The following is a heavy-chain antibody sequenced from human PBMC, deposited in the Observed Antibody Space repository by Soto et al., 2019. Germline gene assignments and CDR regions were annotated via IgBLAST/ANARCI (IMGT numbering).Heavy chain of an antibody. CDR2: IYISGNT. Sequence: QVQLQESSPGLVKPSETLSLSCTVSGDSVSSYYWSWIRQLPGRALEWIGYIYISGNTNYNPSLKSRVTISRDTSKNQFSLNLKSVTAADTAVYYCARGVLRYYRYGMDVWGQGTTVTVSS. J-gene: IGHJ6*02. CDR1: GDSVSSYY. CDR3: ARGVLRYYRYGMDV. V-gene: IGHV4-59*02.